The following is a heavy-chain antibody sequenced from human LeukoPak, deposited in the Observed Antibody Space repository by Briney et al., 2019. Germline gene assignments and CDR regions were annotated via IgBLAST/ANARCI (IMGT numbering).Heavy chain of an antibody. CDR2: IYYSGST. CDR1: GGSISSYY. Sequence: PSETLSLTCTVSGGSISSYYWSWIRQPPGKGLEWIGYIYYSGSTNYNPSLKSRVTISVDTSENQFSLKLSSVTAADTAVYYCARAPYYYDSSGYYYVFDYWGQGTLVTVSS. V-gene: IGHV4-59*01. CDR3: ARAPYYYDSSGYYYVFDY. D-gene: IGHD3-22*01. J-gene: IGHJ4*02.